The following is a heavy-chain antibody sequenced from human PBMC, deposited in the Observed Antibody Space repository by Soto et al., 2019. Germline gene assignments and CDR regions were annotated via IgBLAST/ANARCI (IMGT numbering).Heavy chain of an antibody. CDR1: GFTFSSYS. Sequence: GGSMILSCAASGFTFSSYSMSWVRQAPGKGLEWVSAISGSGGSTYYADSVKGRFTISRDNSKNTLYLQMNSLRAEDTAVYYCAKHKGPQGLDFDYWGQGTLVTVSS. CDR3: AKHKGPQGLDFDY. CDR2: ISGSGGST. J-gene: IGHJ4*02. V-gene: IGHV3-23*01.